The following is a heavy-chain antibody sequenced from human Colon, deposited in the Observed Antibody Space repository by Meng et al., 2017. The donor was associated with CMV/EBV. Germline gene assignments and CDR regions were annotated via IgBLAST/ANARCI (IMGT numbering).Heavy chain of an antibody. CDR3: ARAGSNYDILTGYSLYFDY. V-gene: IGHV4-39*07. J-gene: IGHJ4*02. Sequence: SGNNYWAWSRQTPGKGLEWLAHIYFRGATYQNPDLKSRVTISVSRSKNQFSLRLSSVTAADTGVYFCARAGSNYDILTGYSLYFDYWGQGTLVTVSS. CDR2: IYFRGAT. D-gene: IGHD3-9*01. CDR1: SGNNY.